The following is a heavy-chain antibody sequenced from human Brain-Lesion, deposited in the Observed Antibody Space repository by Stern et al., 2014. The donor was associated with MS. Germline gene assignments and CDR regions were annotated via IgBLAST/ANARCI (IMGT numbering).Heavy chain of an antibody. J-gene: IGHJ6*02. CDR2: IYQSGSA. Sequence: QVQLVESGPGLVKPSGTLSLTCAVSGASISNTQWWTWVRQSPGKGLEGSGEIYQSGSANYNPSLRSRVTISVDSSKNSFSLKLNSVTAADTAVYYCARDPRRGGLSGYYHGMDVWGQGTTVTVSS. D-gene: IGHD3-10*01. CDR1: GASISNTQW. V-gene: IGHV4-4*02. CDR3: ARDPRRGGLSGYYHGMDV.